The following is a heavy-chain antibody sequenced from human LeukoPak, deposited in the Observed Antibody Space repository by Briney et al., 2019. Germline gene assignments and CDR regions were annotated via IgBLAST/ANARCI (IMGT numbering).Heavy chain of an antibody. D-gene: IGHD2-8*01. CDR3: GRTRGDRSVYLRSALDI. CDR1: GGSISGYY. J-gene: IGHJ3*02. Sequence: SSETLSLTCTVYGGSISGYYWSWIRQPPGKGLEWIGDNYYSGSTNYNPSLKSRVTISVDTSKNQFSLKLRSVTAVGTAWYYCGRTRGDRSVYLRSALDIWAKGTMSTVSS. CDR2: NYYSGST. V-gene: IGHV4-59*12.